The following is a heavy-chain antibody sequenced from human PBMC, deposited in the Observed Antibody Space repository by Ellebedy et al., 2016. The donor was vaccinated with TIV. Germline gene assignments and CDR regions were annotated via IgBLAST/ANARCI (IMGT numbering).Heavy chain of an antibody. CDR3: AKDMVFGDGKWEIEG. CDR1: GFTFSGYA. J-gene: IGHJ6*02. Sequence: PGGSLRLSCVASGFTFSGYAMSWVRQAPGKGLEWVSGINNGGRTTSYADSVKGRFTISRDNSRSTLYLQMNSLSAEDSAVYYCAKDMVFGDGKWEIEGWGQGTTVTVSS. CDR2: INNGGRTT. V-gene: IGHV3-23*01. D-gene: IGHD1-26*01.